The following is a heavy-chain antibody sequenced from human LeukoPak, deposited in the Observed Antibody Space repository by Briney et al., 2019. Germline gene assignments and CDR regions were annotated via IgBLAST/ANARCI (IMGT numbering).Heavy chain of an antibody. CDR1: GFTFNMYG. J-gene: IGHJ4*02. V-gene: IGHV3-48*01. D-gene: IGHD5-24*01. CDR2: ISSGSRTI. CDR3: VRAGYSTSFKGFDY. Sequence: GGSLRLSCVVSGFTFNMYGMSWVRQAPGKGLEWISYISSGSRTIYSADSVKGRITISRDNAQNSLYLHMTSLRAEDTAVYYCVRAGYSTSFKGFDYWGQGALVIVSS.